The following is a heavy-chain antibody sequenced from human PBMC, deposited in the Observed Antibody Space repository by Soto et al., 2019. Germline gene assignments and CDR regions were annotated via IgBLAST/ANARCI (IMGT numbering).Heavy chain of an antibody. CDR3: AGGRQWRAFDS. J-gene: IGHJ4*02. CDR1: GGSISSYY. Sequence: QVQLQESGPGLVKSSETLSLTCSVSGGSISSYYWSWIRQPPGKGLEWIGCIYNSGNTNYNPSLKSRVTISADTSKSQLSLKLSSVSAADTAVYYCAGGRQWRAFDSWGQGTLGSVSS. D-gene: IGHD6-19*01. V-gene: IGHV4-59*01. CDR2: IYNSGNT.